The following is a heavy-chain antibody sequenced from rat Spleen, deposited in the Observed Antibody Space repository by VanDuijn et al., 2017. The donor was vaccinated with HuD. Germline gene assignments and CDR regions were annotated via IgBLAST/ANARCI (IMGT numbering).Heavy chain of an antibody. Sequence: EVQLVESGGGLVQPGRSMKLSCAALGFTFSNYYMAWVRQAPTKGLEWVASISTGGGNTYYRDSVKGRFTVSRDNAKSTLNLQMDSLRSEDTATYYCSTAGSGLDYYYAGGFDYWGQGVMVTVSS. J-gene: IGHJ2*01. CDR2: ISTGGGNT. V-gene: IGHV5-25*01. CDR1: GFTFSNYY. D-gene: IGHD1-6*01. CDR3: STAGSGLDYYYAGGFDY.